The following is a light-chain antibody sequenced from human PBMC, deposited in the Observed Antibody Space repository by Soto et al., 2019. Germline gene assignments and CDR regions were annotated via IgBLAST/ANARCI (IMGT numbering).Light chain of an antibody. V-gene: IGKV3-20*01. CDR1: QSVSDSY. CDR3: HQYASSPYT. CDR2: RIS. J-gene: IGKJ2*01. Sequence: EIVLTQSPGTLSLSPGERATLSCRASQSVSDSYLAWYQQKPGQAPRLLIYRISTRAPGIPERFSGSGSGTDFTLTINTLEPEDLAVFYCHQYASSPYTFGQGTKLEIK.